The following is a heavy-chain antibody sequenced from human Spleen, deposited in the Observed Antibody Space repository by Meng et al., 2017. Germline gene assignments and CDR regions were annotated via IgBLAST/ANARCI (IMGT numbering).Heavy chain of an antibody. J-gene: IGHJ4*02. V-gene: IGHV4-4*02. CDR3: ARDDSSGYSFDN. Sequence: QLQLQESGPGPVNPSGTLSLICAVSGDSISSNTWWSWVRQPPGKGLEWIGEIYHGGSTNYIPSLKSRVTISIDKSKNQFSLDLSSVTAADTAVYYCARDDSSGYSFDNWGQGTLVTVSS. CDR2: IYHGGST. CDR1: GDSISSNTW. D-gene: IGHD3-22*01.